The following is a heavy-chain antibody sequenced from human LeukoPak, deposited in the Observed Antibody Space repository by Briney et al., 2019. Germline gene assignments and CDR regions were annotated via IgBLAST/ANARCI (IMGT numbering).Heavy chain of an antibody. CDR2: INPNSGGT. CDR3: ATDPAEPYISGWKRFDY. D-gene: IGHD6-19*01. CDR1: GYTFTGYY. V-gene: IGHV1-2*02. Sequence: ASVKVSCKASGYTFTGYYMHWVRQAPGQGLEWMGWINPNSGGTIYAQKFQGRVTMTEDTSTDTAYMELSSLRSEDTAVYYCATDPAEPYISGWKRFDYWGQGTLVTVSS. J-gene: IGHJ4*02.